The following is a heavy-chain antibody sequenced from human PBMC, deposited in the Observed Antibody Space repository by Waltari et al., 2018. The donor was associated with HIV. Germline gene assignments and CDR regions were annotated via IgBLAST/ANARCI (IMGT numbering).Heavy chain of an antibody. D-gene: IGHD6-13*01. J-gene: IGHJ5*02. CDR1: GYTFTSYA. CDR3: ARAGSSWPLLFDP. CDR2: INAGNGNT. Sequence: QVQLVQSGAEVKKPGASVKVSCKASGYTFTSYAMHWVRQAPGQRLEWMGWINAGNGNTKYSQKFQGRVTITRDTSASTAYMELSSLRSEDTAVYYCARAGSSWPLLFDPWGQGTLVTVSS. V-gene: IGHV1-3*01.